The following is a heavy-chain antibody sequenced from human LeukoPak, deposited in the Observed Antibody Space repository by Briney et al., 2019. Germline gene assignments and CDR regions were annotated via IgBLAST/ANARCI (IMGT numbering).Heavy chain of an antibody. Sequence: GASVKVSCKASGYTFTSYDINWVRQATGQGLEWMGWMNPNSGNTGYAQKFQGRVTMTRDTSISTAYMELSRLRSDDTAVYYCARDADTAMVDYWGQGTLVTVSS. CDR1: GYTFTSYD. V-gene: IGHV1-8*01. CDR2: MNPNSGNT. J-gene: IGHJ4*02. D-gene: IGHD5-18*01. CDR3: ARDADTAMVDY.